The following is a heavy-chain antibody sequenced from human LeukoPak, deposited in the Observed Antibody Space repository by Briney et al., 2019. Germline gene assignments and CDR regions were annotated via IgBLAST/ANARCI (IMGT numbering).Heavy chain of an antibody. D-gene: IGHD1-1*01. CDR1: GFTFSSYS. CDR3: ARDLGTLYGMDV. V-gene: IGHV3-30*03. Sequence: GGSLRLSCAASGFTFSSYSMNWVRQAPGKGLEWVAVISYDGSNKYYADSVKGRFTISRDNSKNTLYLQMNSLRAEDTAVYYCARDLGTLYGMDVWGQGTTVTVSS. J-gene: IGHJ6*02. CDR2: ISYDGSNK.